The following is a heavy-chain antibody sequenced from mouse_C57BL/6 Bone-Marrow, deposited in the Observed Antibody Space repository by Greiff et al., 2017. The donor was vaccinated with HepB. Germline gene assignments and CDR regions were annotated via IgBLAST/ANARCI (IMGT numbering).Heavy chain of an antibody. V-gene: IGHV1-61*01. CDR2: IYPSDSET. CDR3: ARRKGPYDYGSSYGFAY. J-gene: IGHJ3*01. CDR1: GYTFTSYW. D-gene: IGHD1-1*01. Sequence: VQLQQPGAELVRPGSSVKLSCKASGYTFTSYWMDWVKQRPGQGLEWIGNIYPSDSETHYNQKFKDKATLTVDKSSSTAYMQLSSLTSEDSAVYYCARRKGPYDYGSSYGFAYWGQGTLVTVSA.